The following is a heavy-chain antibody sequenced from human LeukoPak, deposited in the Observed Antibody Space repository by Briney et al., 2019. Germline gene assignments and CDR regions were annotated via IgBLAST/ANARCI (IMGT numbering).Heavy chain of an antibody. V-gene: IGHV4-59*08. Sequence: PSETLSLTCTVSGGSISSYYWSWIRQPPGKGLEWIGYIYHSGSTNYNPSLKSRVTISVDTSKKQFSLNLTSVTAADTAVYYCARYCSGGSCYSAFQANWGQGTLVTVSS. J-gene: IGHJ4*02. CDR3: ARYCSGGSCYSAFQAN. D-gene: IGHD2-15*01. CDR1: GGSISSYY. CDR2: IYHSGST.